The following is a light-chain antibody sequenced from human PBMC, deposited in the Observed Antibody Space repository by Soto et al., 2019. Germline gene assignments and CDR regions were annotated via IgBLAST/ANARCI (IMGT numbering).Light chain of an antibody. CDR3: QQYNNWPHT. CDR1: QSVSSD. Sequence: EIVMTQSPATLSVSPGERVTLSCRASQSVSSDLAWYLQKPGQAPSLLVYGASTRATGMPARFSGSGSGTEFTLTISSLQSEDFAVYYCQQYNNWPHTSGQGTKLEIK. CDR2: GAS. V-gene: IGKV3-15*01. J-gene: IGKJ2*01.